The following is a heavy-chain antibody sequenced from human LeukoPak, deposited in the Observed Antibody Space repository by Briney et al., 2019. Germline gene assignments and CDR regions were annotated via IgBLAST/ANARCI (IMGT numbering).Heavy chain of an antibody. D-gene: IGHD2-21*01. CDR2: IYPGDSDT. V-gene: IGHV5-51*01. CDR1: GYSFTSYW. CDR3: ARVGIAYCGGDCYSKGAFDI. Sequence: GESLKISCKGSGYSFTSYWIGWVRQMPGKGLEWMGIIYPGDSDTRYSPSFQGQVTISADKSISTAYLQWSSLKASDTAMYYCARVGIAYCGGDCYSKGAFDIWGQGTMVTVSS. J-gene: IGHJ3*02.